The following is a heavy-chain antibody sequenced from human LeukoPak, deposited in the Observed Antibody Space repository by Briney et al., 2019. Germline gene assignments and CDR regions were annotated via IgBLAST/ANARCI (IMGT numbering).Heavy chain of an antibody. J-gene: IGHJ4*02. V-gene: IGHV4-59*01. Sequence: SETLSLTCTVSGGSISSYYWSWIRQSPRKGLEWIGYIYDSGSTKYNPSLKSRVTISIDTSNKQFSLRLTSVTAADTAVYYCASDRSGYYYVDYWGQGILVTVSS. CDR2: IYDSGST. CDR1: GGSISSYY. CDR3: ASDRSGYYYVDY. D-gene: IGHD3-22*01.